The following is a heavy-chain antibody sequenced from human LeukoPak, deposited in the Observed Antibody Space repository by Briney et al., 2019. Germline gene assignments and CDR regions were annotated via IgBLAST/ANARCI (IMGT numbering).Heavy chain of an antibody. V-gene: IGHV4-39*07. CDR1: RGSISSSSYY. J-gene: IGHJ6*03. CDR3: ARDPGLGGGSGSYYSYYDYYMDV. D-gene: IGHD3-10*01. Sequence: SETLSLTSTVSRGSISSSSYYWGWIRQPPGEGLEWIGSIYHSGSTYYNPSLKSRVTISVDTSKNQFSLKLSSVTAADTAVYYCARDPGLGGGSGSYYSYYDYYMDVWGKGTTVTVSS. CDR2: IYHSGST.